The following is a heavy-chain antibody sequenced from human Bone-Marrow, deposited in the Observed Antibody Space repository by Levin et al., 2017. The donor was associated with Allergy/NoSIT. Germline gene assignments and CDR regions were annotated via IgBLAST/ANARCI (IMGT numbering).Heavy chain of an antibody. J-gene: IGHJ3*01. D-gene: IGHD2-15*01. V-gene: IGHV3-7*01. CDR1: GFSLSTSW. CDR2: INQDGSEE. Sequence: GGSLRLSCAASGFSLSTSWMSWVRQAPGKGLEWMAKINQDGSEEYYVDSVKGRFTISKDNAKNSLSLQMNNLRVGDTAVYYCARDGCSGVGCHGRDASNLWGQGTMVTVSS. CDR3: ARDGCSGVGCHGRDASNL.